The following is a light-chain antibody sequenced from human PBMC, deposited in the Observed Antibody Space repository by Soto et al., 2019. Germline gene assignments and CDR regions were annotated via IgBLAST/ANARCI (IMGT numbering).Light chain of an antibody. V-gene: IGLV2-14*01. Sequence: QSALTQPASVSGSPGQSITISCTGSSSDVGTYDYVSWYQQHAGKAPKLIIFEVRNRPSGVSNRFSGSKSGNTASLTISGLQAEDEGAYFCSSFTNSSTLEIFGGGTKLTVL. CDR3: SSFTNSSTLEI. CDR1: SSDVGTYDY. J-gene: IGLJ2*01. CDR2: EVR.